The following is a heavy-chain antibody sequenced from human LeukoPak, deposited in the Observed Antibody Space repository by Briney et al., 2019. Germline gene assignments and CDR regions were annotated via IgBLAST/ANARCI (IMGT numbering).Heavy chain of an antibody. V-gene: IGHV5-51*01. J-gene: IGHJ5*02. Sequence: GESLKISCKGSGYRFTTYWIGWVRQMPGKGLEWMGIIYPGDSDARYSPSFQGQVTISADKSISTAYLQWSSLKASDTAMYYCARTGYCSGVNRYLLTWGQGTLVTVSS. D-gene: IGHD2-15*01. CDR2: IYPGDSDA. CDR1: GYRFTTYW. CDR3: ARTGYCSGVNRYLLT.